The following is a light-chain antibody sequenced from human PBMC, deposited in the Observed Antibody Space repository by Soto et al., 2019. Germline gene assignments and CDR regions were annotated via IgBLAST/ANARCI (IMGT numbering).Light chain of an antibody. J-gene: IGLJ1*01. V-gene: IGLV2-14*03. CDR1: SSDVGAYNY. CDR2: DVR. Sequence: QSVLTQPASVSGSPGQSIAISCTGTSSDVGAYNYVSWYQQHPGKAPKLIVYDVRNRPSGVSNRFSGSQSGNTASLTIPGLQAEDEADYYCSSYTTSSTYVFGTGTKVTVL. CDR3: SSYTTSSTYV.